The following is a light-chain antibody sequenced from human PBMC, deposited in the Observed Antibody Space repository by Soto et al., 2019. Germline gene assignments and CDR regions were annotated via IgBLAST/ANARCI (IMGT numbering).Light chain of an antibody. CDR2: LGS. Sequence: DIVMTQSPISLPVTPGEPASISCRSSQSLLHSNGYNYLDWYLQKPGQSPQLLIYLGSNRASGVPDRFSGSGSGTDFTLKISRVEAEDVWVYYCMQALQTPLTFGQGKRLEIK. CDR3: MQALQTPLT. J-gene: IGKJ5*01. V-gene: IGKV2-28*01. CDR1: QSLLHSNGYNY.